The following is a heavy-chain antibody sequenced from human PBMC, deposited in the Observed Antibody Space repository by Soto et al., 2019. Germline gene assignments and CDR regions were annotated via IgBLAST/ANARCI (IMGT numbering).Heavy chain of an antibody. D-gene: IGHD3-3*01. J-gene: IGHJ6*03. Sequence: GGSLRLSCAASGFTFSSYAMSWVRQAPGKGLEWVSAISGSGGSTNYADSVKGRFTISRDNSKNTLYLQMNSLRAEDTAVYYCAKDRAIFGVVIYYMDVWGKGTTVTVSS. V-gene: IGHV3-23*01. CDR2: ISGSGGST. CDR1: GFTFSSYA. CDR3: AKDRAIFGVVIYYMDV.